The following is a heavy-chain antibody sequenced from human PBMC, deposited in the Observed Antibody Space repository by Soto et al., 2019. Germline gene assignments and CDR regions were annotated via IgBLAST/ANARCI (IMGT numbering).Heavy chain of an antibody. D-gene: IGHD3-3*01. CDR2: MNPNSGNT. CDR3: ARRNGFSSYYYYGMDV. CDR1: GYTFTSYD. V-gene: IGHV1-8*01. J-gene: IGHJ6*02. Sequence: GASVKVSCKASGYTFTSYDINWVRQATGQVLEWMGWMNPNSGNTGYAQKFQGRVTMTRNTSISTAYMELSSLRSEDTAVYYCARRNGFSSYYYYGMDVWGQGTTVTVSS.